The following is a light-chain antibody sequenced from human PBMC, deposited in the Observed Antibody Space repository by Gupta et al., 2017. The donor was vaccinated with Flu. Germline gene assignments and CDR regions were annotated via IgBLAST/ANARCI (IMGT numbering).Light chain of an antibody. CDR1: SSNIGAGYD. J-gene: IGLJ2*01. CDR2: GNS. Sequence: QSVLTQPPSVSGAPGQRVTIRCTGSSSNIGAGYDVHWYQQLPGTAPKLLIYGNSNRPSGVPDRFSGSKSGTSASLAITGLQAEDEADYYCQSYDSSLSGVVFGGGTKLTVL. V-gene: IGLV1-40*01. CDR3: QSYDSSLSGVV.